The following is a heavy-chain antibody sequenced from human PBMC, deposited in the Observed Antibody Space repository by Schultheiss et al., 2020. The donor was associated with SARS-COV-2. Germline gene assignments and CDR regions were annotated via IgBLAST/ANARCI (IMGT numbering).Heavy chain of an antibody. CDR3: ARAAAAAGNWFDP. J-gene: IGHJ5*02. V-gene: IGHV4-61*08. D-gene: IGHD6-13*01. CDR2: INHSGST. CDR1: GGSISSGDYY. Sequence: SETLSLTCTVSGGSISSGDYYWSWIRQPPGKGLEWIGEINHSGSTNYNPSLKSRVTISVDTSKNQFSLKLNSVTAADTAVYYCARAAAAAGNWFDPWGHGTLVTVSS.